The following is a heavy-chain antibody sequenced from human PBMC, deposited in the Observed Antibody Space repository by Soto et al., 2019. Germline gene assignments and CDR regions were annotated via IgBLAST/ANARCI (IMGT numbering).Heavy chain of an antibody. CDR1: GGSFSGYY. J-gene: IGHJ6*04. Sequence: PSETLSLTCAVYGGSFSGYYWSWIRQPPGKGLEWIGEINHSGSTNYNPSLKSRVTILVDTSKNQFSLKLSSVTAADTAVYYCASLESDYDVDVWGKGTTVTVSS. V-gene: IGHV4-34*01. CDR3: ASLESDYDVDV. D-gene: IGHD3-3*01. CDR2: INHSGST.